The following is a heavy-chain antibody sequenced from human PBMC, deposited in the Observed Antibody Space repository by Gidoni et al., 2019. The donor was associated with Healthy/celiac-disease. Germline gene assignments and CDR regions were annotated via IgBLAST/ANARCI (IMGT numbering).Heavy chain of an antibody. CDR1: GFTFSSYS. D-gene: IGHD6-13*01. J-gene: IGHJ3*02. CDR2: ISSSSSYI. CDR3: ARDKTGYSSSWYDAFDI. Sequence: EVQLVESGGGLVKPGGSLRLSCAASGFTFSSYSMNWVRQAPGKGLEWVSSISSSSSYIYYADSVKGRFTISRDNAKNSLYLQMNSLRAEDTAVYYCARDKTGYSSSWYDAFDIWGQGTMVTVSS. V-gene: IGHV3-21*01.